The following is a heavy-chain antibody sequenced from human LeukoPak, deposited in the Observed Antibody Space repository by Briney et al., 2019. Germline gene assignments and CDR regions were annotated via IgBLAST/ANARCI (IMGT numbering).Heavy chain of an antibody. J-gene: IGHJ6*03. CDR2: IYYSGST. CDR1: GGSISTYY. V-gene: IGHV4-59*08. Sequence: PSETLSLTCTVSGGSISTYYWSWIRQPPGKGLEWIGYIYYSGSTSYNPSLKSRVTISVDTSKNQFSLQLTSVTAADTAVYYCATCSGGYYSYYYYMDVWGKGTTVTVSS. CDR3: ATCSGGYYSYYYYMDV. D-gene: IGHD6-25*01.